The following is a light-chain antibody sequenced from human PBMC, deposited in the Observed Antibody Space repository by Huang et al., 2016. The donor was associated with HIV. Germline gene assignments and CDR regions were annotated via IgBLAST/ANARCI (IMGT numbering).Light chain of an antibody. CDR1: QSISSW. CDR2: KAS. CDR3: QQYNSYSPGT. V-gene: IGKV1-5*03. J-gene: IGKJ1*01. Sequence: DIQMTQSTSTLSASIGDSVTITCRASQSISSWLAWFQQRPGKAPNLLSYKASNLQNGVPSRFSGSGSGTEFTLTISSLQPDDFATYYCQQYNSYSPGTFGQGTKVEIK.